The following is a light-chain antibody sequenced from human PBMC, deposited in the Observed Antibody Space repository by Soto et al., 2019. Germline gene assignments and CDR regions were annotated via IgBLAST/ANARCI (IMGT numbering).Light chain of an antibody. CDR3: ATWDDSLSGVL. J-gene: IGLJ2*01. Sequence: QSVLTQSPSVSGAPGQRVTISCSGSSSNIGNHYVYWHKQLPGMAPRLLIYKNTQRPSGIPDRFSGSKSGTSASLAIYGLRSEDEADYYCATWDDSLSGVLFGGGTKLTVL. V-gene: IGLV1-47*01. CDR2: KNT. CDR1: SSNIGNHY.